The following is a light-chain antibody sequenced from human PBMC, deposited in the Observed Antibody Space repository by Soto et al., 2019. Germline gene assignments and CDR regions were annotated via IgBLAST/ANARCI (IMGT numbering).Light chain of an antibody. J-gene: IGKJ5*01. CDR1: QDISDY. V-gene: IGKV1-33*01. Sequence: DIQMTQSPSSLSASVGDRVTITCQASQDISDYLNWYQQKPGKAPKLLIYDASNLKTGVPSRFNGSGSGTEFTFTISSLQPEDIATYYCQQFNNLPITFGQGTRLEIK. CDR2: DAS. CDR3: QQFNNLPIT.